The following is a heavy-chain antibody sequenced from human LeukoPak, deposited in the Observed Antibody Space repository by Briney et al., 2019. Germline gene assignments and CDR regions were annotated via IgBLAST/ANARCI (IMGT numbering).Heavy chain of an antibody. Sequence: ASVKVSCKASGYTFTSYYMHWVRQAPGQGLEWMGWINPNSGGTNYAQKFQGRVTMTRDTSISTAYMELSRRRSDDTAVYYCARDNVVVAATLADAFDIWGQGTMVTVSS. CDR3: ARDNVVVAATLADAFDI. D-gene: IGHD2-15*01. CDR1: GYTFTSYY. V-gene: IGHV1-2*02. J-gene: IGHJ3*02. CDR2: INPNSGGT.